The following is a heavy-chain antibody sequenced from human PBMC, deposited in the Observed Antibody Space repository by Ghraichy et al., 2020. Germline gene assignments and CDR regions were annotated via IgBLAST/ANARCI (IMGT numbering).Heavy chain of an antibody. D-gene: IGHD7-27*01. CDR2: LYSGENT. CDR1: GFTVSSNY. CDR3: ARERSLGSFDF. Sequence: LSLTCAVSGFTVSSNYVGWVRQAPGRGLECVSVLYSGENTYFADSVKGRFTVSRDNSKNTVNLQMNSLRVVDTAVYYCARERSLGSFDFWGQGTLVTVSS. J-gene: IGHJ4*02. V-gene: IGHV3-66*01.